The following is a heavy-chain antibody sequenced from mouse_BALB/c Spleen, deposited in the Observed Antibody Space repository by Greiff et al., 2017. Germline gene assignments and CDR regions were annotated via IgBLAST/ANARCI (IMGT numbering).Heavy chain of an antibody. V-gene: IGHV2-9*02. J-gene: IGHJ1*01. D-gene: IGHD1-2*01. CDR3: ARESTITTASYWYFDV. Sequence: VMLVESGPGLVAPSQSLSITCTVSGFSLTSYGVHWVRQPPGKGLEWLGVIWAGGSTNYNSALMSRLSISKDNSTSQVFLKMNSLQTDDTAMYYCARESTITTASYWYFDVWGAGTTGTVSS. CDR1: GFSLTSYG. CDR2: IWAGGST.